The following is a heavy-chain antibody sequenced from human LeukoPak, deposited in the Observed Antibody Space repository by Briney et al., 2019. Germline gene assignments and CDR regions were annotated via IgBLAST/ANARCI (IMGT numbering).Heavy chain of an antibody. CDR2: IYDSGST. Sequence: SETLSLTCTVSGGSISSGDYYWSWIRQPPGKGLEWIGYIYDSGSTYYNPSLKGRVTISVDTSKNQFSLKLSSVTAADTAVYYCAREGSSLSLAPNWYYFDYWGQGTLVTVSS. V-gene: IGHV4-30-4*08. CDR3: AREGSSLSLAPNWYYFDY. J-gene: IGHJ4*02. D-gene: IGHD1-1*01. CDR1: GGSISSGDYY.